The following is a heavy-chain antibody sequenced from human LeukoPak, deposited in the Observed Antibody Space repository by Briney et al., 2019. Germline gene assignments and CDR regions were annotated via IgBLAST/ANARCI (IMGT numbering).Heavy chain of an antibody. D-gene: IGHD3-22*01. CDR2: ISSSGSTI. CDR3: ARGATYYYDSSGYLTDY. V-gene: IGHV3-48*03. CDR1: GFTFSSYE. Sequence: GRSLRLSCAASGFTFSSYEMNWVRQAPGKGLEWVSYISSSGSTIYYADSVKGRFTISRDNAKNSLYLQMNSLRAEDTAVYYCARGATYYYDSSGYLTDYWGQGTLVTVSS. J-gene: IGHJ4*02.